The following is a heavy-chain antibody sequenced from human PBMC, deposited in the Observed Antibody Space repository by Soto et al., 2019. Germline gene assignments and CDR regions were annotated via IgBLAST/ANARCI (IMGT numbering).Heavy chain of an antibody. CDR2: IRSKANSYAT. Sequence: EVQLVESGGGLVQPGGSLKLSCAASGFTFSGSAMHWVRQASGKGLEWVGRIRSKANSYATAYAASVKGRFTISRDDSQNTAYLQMNSLKTEDTAVYYCTTNGGGYSYGYDYWGQGTLVTVSS. D-gene: IGHD5-18*01. V-gene: IGHV3-73*02. J-gene: IGHJ4*02. CDR1: GFTFSGSA. CDR3: TTNGGGYSYGYDY.